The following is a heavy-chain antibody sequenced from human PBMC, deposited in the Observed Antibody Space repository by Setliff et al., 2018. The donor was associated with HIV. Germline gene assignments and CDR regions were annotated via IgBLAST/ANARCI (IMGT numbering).Heavy chain of an antibody. D-gene: IGHD3-9*01. CDR1: GYTFTTYD. V-gene: IGHV1-18*01. J-gene: IGHJ6*02. CDR3: ARTDWARTSYYYYYGMNV. CDR2: ISPYNGHT. Sequence: ASVKVSCKASGYTFTTYDITWVRQAPGQGLEWLGWISPYNGHTNFAQKFQGRVTMTTDTATSTAYMEVRSLRSDDTAVYYCARTDWARTSYYYYYGMNVWGQGTTVTVSS.